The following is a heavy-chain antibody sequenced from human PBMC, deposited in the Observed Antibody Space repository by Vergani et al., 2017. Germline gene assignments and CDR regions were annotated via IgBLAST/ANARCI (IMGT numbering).Heavy chain of an antibody. CDR3: ARDYGSGPPQSRRLLYDIGWFDP. J-gene: IGHJ5*02. D-gene: IGHD3-16*01. CDR1: GLTFRIYG. Sequence: QVQLVESGGGVVQPGGSLRLSCIASGLTFRIYGMHWVRQAPGKGLEWVAFIRYDGTKRFYGDSVKGRFPISRANANNLVYLQMSSVRADDTAVYYCARDYGSGPPQSRRLLYDIGWFDPWGQGTLVTVSS. V-gene: IGHV3-30*02. CDR2: IRYDGTKR.